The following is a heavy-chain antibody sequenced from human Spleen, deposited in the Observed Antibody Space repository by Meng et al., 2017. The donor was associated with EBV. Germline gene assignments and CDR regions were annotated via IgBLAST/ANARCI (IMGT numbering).Heavy chain of an antibody. CDR1: GGSISSGNYY. CDR3: ASHPYNGSGRADY. J-gene: IGHJ4*02. CDR2: VFRSGST. Sequence: QVQLQESGPGLVKPSQTLSLTCAVSGGSISSGNYYWSWIRQPPGKGLEWIGYVFRSGSTYYTPSLKSRVTISVDTSRNHFSLKLRSVTAADTAVYYCASHPYNGSGRADYWGPGTMVTVSA. V-gene: IGHV4-30-4*01. D-gene: IGHD3-10*01.